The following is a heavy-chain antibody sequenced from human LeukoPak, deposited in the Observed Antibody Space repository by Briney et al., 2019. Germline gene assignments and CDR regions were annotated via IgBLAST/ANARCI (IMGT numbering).Heavy chain of an antibody. CDR1: GDSISSSNYY. J-gene: IGHJ4*02. Sequence: PSETLSLTCTVSGDSISSSNYYRGWIRQSPGKGLEWIGSISYSGSTYYNPSLKSRVTISVDTSKNQFSLKLSSVTAADTAVYCCARGDSGTYFYWGQGTLVTVSS. D-gene: IGHD1-26*01. V-gene: IGHV4-39*01. CDR3: ARGDSGTYFY. CDR2: ISYSGST.